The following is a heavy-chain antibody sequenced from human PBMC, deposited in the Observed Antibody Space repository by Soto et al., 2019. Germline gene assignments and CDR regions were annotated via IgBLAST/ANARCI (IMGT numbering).Heavy chain of an antibody. V-gene: IGHV1-8*01. D-gene: IGHD4-17*01. CDR2: MNPNSGNT. Sequence: GASVKVSCKASGYTFTSYDINWVRQATGQGLEWMGWMNPNSGNTGYAQKFQGRVTMTRNTSISTAYMELSSLRSEDTAVYYCARGDSTVTDYYYMDVWGKGTTVTVSS. CDR1: GYTFTSYD. CDR3: ARGDSTVTDYYYMDV. J-gene: IGHJ6*03.